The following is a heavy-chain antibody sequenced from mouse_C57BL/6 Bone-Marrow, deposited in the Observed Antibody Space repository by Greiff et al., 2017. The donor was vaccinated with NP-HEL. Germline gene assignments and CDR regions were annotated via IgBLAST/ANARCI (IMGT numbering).Heavy chain of an antibody. J-gene: IGHJ2*01. CDR1: GYTFTSYG. CDR2: IYPRSGNT. CDR3: ARKDEGWLLRDY. Sequence: QVQLKESGAELARPGASVKLSCKASGYTFTSYGISWVKQRTGQGLEWIGEIYPRSGNTYYNEKFKGKATLTADKSSSTAYMELRSLTSEDSAVYFCARKDEGWLLRDYWGQGTTLTVSS. V-gene: IGHV1-81*01. D-gene: IGHD2-3*01.